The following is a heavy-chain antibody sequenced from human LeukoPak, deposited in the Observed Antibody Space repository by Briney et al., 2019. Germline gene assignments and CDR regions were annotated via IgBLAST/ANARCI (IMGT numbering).Heavy chain of an antibody. CDR3: ARLARGWSGIFDV. V-gene: IGHV4-59*01. Sequence: PSETLSLTCTVSGGSISSYYWSWIRQPPGKGLEWIGYIYYSGSTNYNPSLKSRVTISVDTSKNQFSLKLSSVTAADTAMYYCARLARGWSGIFDVWGQGTMVTVS. J-gene: IGHJ3*01. D-gene: IGHD6-19*01. CDR2: IYYSGST. CDR1: GGSISSYY.